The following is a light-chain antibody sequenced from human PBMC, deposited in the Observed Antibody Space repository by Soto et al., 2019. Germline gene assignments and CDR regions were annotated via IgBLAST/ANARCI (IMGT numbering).Light chain of an antibody. CDR3: QQYGSSPPWT. Sequence: EIVLTQSPVTLSVSPGERATLSCRASQSISSNLAWYQQKPGQAPRLLIYDASSRATGIPARFSGSGSGTEFTLTISRLEPEDFAVYFCQQYGSSPPWTFGQGDQGGYQ. CDR2: DAS. CDR1: QSISSN. J-gene: IGKJ1*01. V-gene: IGKV3-20*01.